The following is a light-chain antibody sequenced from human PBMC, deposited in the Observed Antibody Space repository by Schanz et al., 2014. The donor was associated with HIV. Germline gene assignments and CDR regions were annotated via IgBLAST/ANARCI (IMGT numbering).Light chain of an antibody. V-gene: IGKV3D-15*01. CDR1: QSVSSN. Sequence: EIVMTQSPATLSVSPGERATLSCRASQSVSSNLAWYQQKPGQAPRLLIYGASTRATGIPDRFSGSASGTDFTLTISRLEPEDFALYYCQQYKIWPITFGRGTRLEIK. J-gene: IGKJ5*01. CDR3: QQYKIWPIT. CDR2: GAS.